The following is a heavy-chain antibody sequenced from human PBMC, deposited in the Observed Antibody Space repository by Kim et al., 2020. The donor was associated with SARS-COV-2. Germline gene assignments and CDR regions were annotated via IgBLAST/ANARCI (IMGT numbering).Heavy chain of an antibody. CDR3: AKVGPGELLWFGELLQNWFDP. V-gene: IGHV3-23*01. D-gene: IGHD3-10*01. Sequence: FTISRDNSKNTLYLQMNSLRAEDTAVYYCAKVGPGELLWFGELLQNWFDPWGQGTLVTVSS. J-gene: IGHJ5*02.